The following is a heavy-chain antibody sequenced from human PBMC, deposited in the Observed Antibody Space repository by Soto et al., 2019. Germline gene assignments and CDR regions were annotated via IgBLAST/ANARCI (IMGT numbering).Heavy chain of an antibody. CDR3: ARGRVVVPAAVMFNCLDP. CDR2: SYYSGYYSGST. J-gene: IGHJ5*02. V-gene: IGHV4-61*01. D-gene: IGHD2-2*01. Sequence: SETLSLTCTVSGDSVTSDSYFWSWIRQPPGKGLEWIGNSYYSGYYSGSTNHNPSLRSRVTVSVDTSKNQFSLKMSSVTAADTAVYYCARGRVVVPAAVMFNCLDPWGQGALVTVSS. CDR1: GDSVTSDSYF.